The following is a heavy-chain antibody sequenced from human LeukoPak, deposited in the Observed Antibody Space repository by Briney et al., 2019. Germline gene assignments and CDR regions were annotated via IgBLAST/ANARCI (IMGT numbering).Heavy chain of an antibody. CDR2: ISGSGGST. Sequence: GGSLRLSCATSGFTFSSYAMSWVRQAPGKGLEWVSAISGSGGSTYYADSVKGRFTISRDNSKNTLYLQMNSLRAEDTAVYYCAKSNYYGSGSYSEDAYDIWGQGTMVTVSS. CDR1: GFTFSSYA. J-gene: IGHJ3*02. D-gene: IGHD3-10*01. CDR3: AKSNYYGSGSYSEDAYDI. V-gene: IGHV3-23*01.